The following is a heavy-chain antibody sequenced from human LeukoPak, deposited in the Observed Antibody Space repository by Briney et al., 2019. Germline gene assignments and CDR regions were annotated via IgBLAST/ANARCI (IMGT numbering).Heavy chain of an antibody. V-gene: IGHV4-38-2*02. CDR3: ARGDGSGSYYNPPYYMDV. CDR2: IYHSGST. J-gene: IGHJ6*03. Sequence: SETLSLTCTVSGYSISSGYYWGWIRQPPGKGLEWIGSIYHSGSTYYNPSLKSRVTISVDTSKNQFSLKLSSVTAADTAVYYCARGDGSGSYYNPPYYMDVWGKGTTVTVSS. D-gene: IGHD3-10*01. CDR1: GYSISSGYY.